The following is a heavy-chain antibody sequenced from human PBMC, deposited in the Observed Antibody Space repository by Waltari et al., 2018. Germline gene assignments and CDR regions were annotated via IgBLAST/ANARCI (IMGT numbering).Heavy chain of an antibody. J-gene: IGHJ4*02. CDR3: ARGKLEGATHFDY. D-gene: IGHD1-26*01. V-gene: IGHV3-30-3*01. Sequence: QVQLVESGGGVVQPGGSLRLSCAASGFTFGSYAITGVRQAPGKGLEWVAVISYEGSNKYYADSVKGRFTISRDNSKNTLYLQMNSLRAEDTAVYYCARGKLEGATHFDYWGQGTLVTVSS. CDR1: GFTFGSYA. CDR2: ISYEGSNK.